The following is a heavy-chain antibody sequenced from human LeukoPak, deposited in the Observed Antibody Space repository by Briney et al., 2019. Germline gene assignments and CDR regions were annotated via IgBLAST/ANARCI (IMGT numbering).Heavy chain of an antibody. CDR1: GFTFSDYY. CDR3: TTAKTDI. J-gene: IGHJ3*02. CDR2: IKSRADGGTT. Sequence: GGSLRLSCAASGFTFSDYYMSWIRQAPGKGLEWVGRIKSRADGGTTDYAAPVKGRFTISRDDSKNTLYLQVNSLKTEDTAVYYCTTAKTDIWGQGTMVTVSS. V-gene: IGHV3-15*01.